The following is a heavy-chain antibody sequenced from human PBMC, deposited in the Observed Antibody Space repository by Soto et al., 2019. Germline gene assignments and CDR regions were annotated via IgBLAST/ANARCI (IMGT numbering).Heavy chain of an antibody. Sequence: QVQLVQSGAEVKKPGAPVKVSCKASGYTFTSYAMYWVRQAPGQRLEWMGWINAGNGNTKYSQKFQGRVTITRDTSASTAYMELSSLRSEDTAVYYCARDFTPRYSGYDFYHYYGMDVWGQGTTVTVSS. D-gene: IGHD5-12*01. V-gene: IGHV1-3*01. CDR3: ARDFTPRYSGYDFYHYYGMDV. CDR2: INAGNGNT. CDR1: GYTFTSYA. J-gene: IGHJ6*02.